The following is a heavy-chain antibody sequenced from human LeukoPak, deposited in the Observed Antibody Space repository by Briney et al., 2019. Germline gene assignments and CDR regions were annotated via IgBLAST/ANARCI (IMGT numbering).Heavy chain of an antibody. Sequence: GGSLRLSCTVSGFTVSSNSMSWVRQAPGKGLEWVANIKQDGSQKSYVDSVKGRFTISRDNANNLLYLQMNSLRAEDTAVYYCARGGYGYNFFDYWGQGTLVTVSS. D-gene: IGHD5-24*01. CDR1: GFTVSSNS. V-gene: IGHV3-7*01. J-gene: IGHJ4*02. CDR3: ARGGYGYNFFDY. CDR2: IKQDGSQK.